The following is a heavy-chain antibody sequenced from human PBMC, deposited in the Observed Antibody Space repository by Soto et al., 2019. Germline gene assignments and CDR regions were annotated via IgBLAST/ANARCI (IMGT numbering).Heavy chain of an antibody. CDR2: ISTSSTYI. V-gene: IGHV3-21*01. CDR1: GFTFDTYT. J-gene: IGHJ4*02. D-gene: IGHD6-6*01. CDR3: ARDPPTSRSYCRTSDSSCYPYFDY. Sequence: GGSLRLSCAASGFTFDTYTLNWVRQAPGKGLEWVSSISTSSTYIYYADSVTGRFTVSRDNAKNSLYLQMNSLRDEDTAVYYCARDPPTSRSYCRTSDSSCYPYFDYWGRGTLVTVSS.